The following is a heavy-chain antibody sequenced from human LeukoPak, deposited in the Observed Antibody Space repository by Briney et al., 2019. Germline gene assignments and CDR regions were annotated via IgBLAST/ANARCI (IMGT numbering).Heavy chain of an antibody. V-gene: IGHV3-48*03. CDR2: ISSSGSTI. Sequence: PGGSLRLSCAASGFTLSSYEMNWVRQAPGKGLEWVSYISSSGSTIYYADSVKGRFTISRDNSKNTLYLQMNSLRAEDTAVYYCAKGGYSGYFEYWGQGTLVTVSS. CDR3: AKGGYSGYFEY. J-gene: IGHJ4*02. D-gene: IGHD5-12*01. CDR1: GFTLSSYE.